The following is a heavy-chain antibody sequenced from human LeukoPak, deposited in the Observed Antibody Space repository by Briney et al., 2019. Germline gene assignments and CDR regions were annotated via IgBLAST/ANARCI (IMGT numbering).Heavy chain of an antibody. CDR1: GGSISSSSYY. D-gene: IGHD6-6*01. Sequence: SETLSLTCTVSGGSISSSSYYRGWIRQPPGKGLEWIGSLYYSGSTYYNPSLKSRLTISVDTSKNQFSLKLSSVTAADTAVYYCARGRDSSLDFDYWGQGTLVTVSS. CDR2: LYYSGST. V-gene: IGHV4-39*07. CDR3: ARGRDSSLDFDY. J-gene: IGHJ4*02.